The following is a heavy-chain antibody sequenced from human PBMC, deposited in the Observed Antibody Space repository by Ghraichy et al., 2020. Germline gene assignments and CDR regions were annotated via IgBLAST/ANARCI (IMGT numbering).Heavy chain of an antibody. CDR3: ARRVQYWYFDL. Sequence: SGPTLVKPTQTLTLTCTFSGFSLSTSGVGVGWIRQPPGKALEWLALIYWNDDKRYSPSLKSRLTITKDTSKNQVVLTMTNMDPVDTATYYCARRVQYWYFDLWGRGTLVTVSS. CDR1: GFSLSTSGVG. V-gene: IGHV2-5*01. J-gene: IGHJ2*01. D-gene: IGHD6-6*01. CDR2: IYWNDDK.